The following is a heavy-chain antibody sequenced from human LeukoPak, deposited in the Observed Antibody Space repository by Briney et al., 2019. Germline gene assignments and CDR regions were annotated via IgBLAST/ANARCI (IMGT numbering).Heavy chain of an antibody. CDR1: GASISSSSSY. D-gene: IGHD4-17*01. CDR2: IYSRGNT. CDR3: ARDLDPTVTMKGMDV. V-gene: IGHV4-39*07. J-gene: IGHJ6*04. Sequence: SETLSLTCTVSGASISSSSSYWGWIRQPPGKGLEWLGNIYSRGNTYYKPSLRSRVPISIDTSKNQFSLRLTSVTAADTAVYYCARDLDPTVTMKGMDVWAKGLRSPSPQ.